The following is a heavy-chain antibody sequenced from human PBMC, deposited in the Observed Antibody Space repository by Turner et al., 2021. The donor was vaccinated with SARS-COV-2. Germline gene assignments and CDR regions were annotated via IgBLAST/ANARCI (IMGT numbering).Heavy chain of an antibody. D-gene: IGHD2-2*01. J-gene: IGHJ6*02. Sequence: QVQLVQSGAEVKKPGASVKVSCKASGYTFTNSYIHWVRQAPGQGLEWMGIINPSAGSTSYAQKFQGRVTMTRDTSTSTVYMELSSLRSEDTAVYYCARDVVLVPAASGMDVWGQGTTVTVSS. CDR3: ARDVVLVPAASGMDV. CDR1: GYTFTNSY. V-gene: IGHV1-46*01. CDR2: INPSAGST.